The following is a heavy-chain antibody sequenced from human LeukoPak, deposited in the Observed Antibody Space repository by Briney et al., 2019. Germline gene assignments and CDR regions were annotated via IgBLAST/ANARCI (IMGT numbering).Heavy chain of an antibody. CDR1: GGSISSSSYY. D-gene: IGHD6-19*01. J-gene: IGHJ6*02. CDR3: ARHQGSSGPMHYYYYGMDV. Sequence: SETLSLTCTVSGGSISSSSYYWGWIRQPPGKGLEWIGSIYYSGSTYYNPSLKSRVTISVDTSKNQFSLKLSSVTAADTAVYYCARHQGSSGPMHYYYYGMDVWGQGTTVTVSS. V-gene: IGHV4-39*01. CDR2: IYYSGST.